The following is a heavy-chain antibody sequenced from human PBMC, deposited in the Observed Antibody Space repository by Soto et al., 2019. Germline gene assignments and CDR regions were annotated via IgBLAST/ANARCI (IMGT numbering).Heavy chain of an antibody. CDR1: GFTFSSYA. Sequence: GGSLRLSCAASGFTFSSYAMSWVRQAPGKGLEWVSAISGSGGSTYYADSVKGRFTISRDNSKNTLYLQMNSLRAEDTAVYYCAKDKELWFGRKPIYGMDVWGQGTTVTVSS. CDR3: AKDKELWFGRKPIYGMDV. J-gene: IGHJ6*02. D-gene: IGHD3-10*01. CDR2: ISGSGGST. V-gene: IGHV3-23*01.